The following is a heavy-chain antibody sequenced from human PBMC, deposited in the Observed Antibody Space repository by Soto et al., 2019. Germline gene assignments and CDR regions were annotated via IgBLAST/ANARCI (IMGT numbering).Heavy chain of an antibody. CDR3: ASNTGDLNWFDP. Sequence: PSQTLSLTCAISGDSVSSNSAAWNWIRQSPSRGLEWLGRTYYRSKWYNDYAVSVKSRITINPDTSKNQFSLQLNSVTPEDTAVYDCASNTGDLNWFDPWGQGTLVTVSS. J-gene: IGHJ5*02. CDR2: TYYRSKWYN. D-gene: IGHD7-27*01. V-gene: IGHV6-1*01. CDR1: GDSVSSNSAA.